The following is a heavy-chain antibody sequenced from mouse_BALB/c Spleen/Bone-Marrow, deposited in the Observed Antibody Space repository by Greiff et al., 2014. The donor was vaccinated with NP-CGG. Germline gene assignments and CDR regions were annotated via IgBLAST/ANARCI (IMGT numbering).Heavy chain of an antibody. V-gene: IGHV14-3*02. D-gene: IGHD2-14*01. J-gene: IGHJ3*01. CDR1: GFNIKDTY. Sequence: VQLQQSGAELVKPGASVKLSCTASGFNIKDTYMHWVKQRPERGLEWIGGIDPANGNTKYDPKFQGKATITADTSSNTAYLQLSSLTSEDTAVYYCATYYRYDRRFAYWGQGTLVTVSA. CDR2: IDPANGNT. CDR3: ATYYRYDRRFAY.